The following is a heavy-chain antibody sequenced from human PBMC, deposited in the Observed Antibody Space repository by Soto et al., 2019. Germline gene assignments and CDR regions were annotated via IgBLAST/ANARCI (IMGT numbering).Heavy chain of an antibody. J-gene: IGHJ6*04. V-gene: IGHV4-59*01. CDR3: ASYMNLSSAAAHQNYSYYGMDV. CDR2: IYYSGST. CDR1: GGSISSYY. Sequence: SETLSLTCTVSGGSISSYYWSWIRQPPGKGLEWIGYIYYSGSTNHNPSLKSRVTISVYACKNQFSLKLSSVTAADTAVYYCASYMNLSSAAAHQNYSYYGMDVWGKGTTVTVSS. D-gene: IGHD6-13*01.